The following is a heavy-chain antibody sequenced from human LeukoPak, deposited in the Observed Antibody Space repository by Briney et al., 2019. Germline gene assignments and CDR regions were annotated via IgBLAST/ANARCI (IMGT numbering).Heavy chain of an antibody. J-gene: IGHJ4*02. D-gene: IGHD6-13*01. V-gene: IGHV3-30-3*01. CDR2: ISYDGSNK. CDR3: ARDHGSSWPDY. CDR1: GFTFSSYA. Sequence: QPGRSLRLSCAASGFTFSSYAMHWVRQAPGKGLEWVAVISYDGSNKYYADSVKGRFTISRDNSKNTLYLQMNSLRAEDTAVYYCARDHGSSWPDYWGREPWSPSPQ.